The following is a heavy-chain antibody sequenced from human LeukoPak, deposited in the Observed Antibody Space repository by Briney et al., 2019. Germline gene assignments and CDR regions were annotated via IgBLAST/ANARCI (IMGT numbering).Heavy chain of an antibody. CDR1: GFTFSAYA. Sequence: GGSLRLSCAASGFTFSAYAMSWVRQAPGKGLEWVSAISGVDGTTYYADSVKGRFTISRDNSMNTLYLQMNSLRAEDTAAYYCAKTASGVTDSYFDYWGQGTLVTVSS. CDR3: AKTASGVTDSYFDY. J-gene: IGHJ4*02. V-gene: IGHV3-23*01. D-gene: IGHD2-21*02. CDR2: ISGVDGTT.